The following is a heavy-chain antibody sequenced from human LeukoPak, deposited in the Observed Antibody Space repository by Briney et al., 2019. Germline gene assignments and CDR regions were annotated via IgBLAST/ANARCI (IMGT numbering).Heavy chain of an antibody. V-gene: IGHV3-21*01. CDR3: ARVGGGSYERENDYYYGMDV. CDR1: GFTFSSYS. D-gene: IGHD1-26*01. J-gene: IGHJ6*02. CDR2: ISSSSSSYI. Sequence: GGSLRLSCAASGFTFSSYSMNWVRQAPGKGLEWVSSISSSSSSYIYYADSVKGRFTISRDNAKNSLYLQMNSLRAEDTAVYYCARVGGGSYERENDYYYGMDVWGQGTTVTVSS.